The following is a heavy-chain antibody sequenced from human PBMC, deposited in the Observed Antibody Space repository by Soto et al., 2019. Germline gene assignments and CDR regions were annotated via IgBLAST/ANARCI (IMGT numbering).Heavy chain of an antibody. CDR1: GYSFTSYW. CDR2: IDPSDSYT. Sequence: GESLKISCKGSGYSFTSYWISWVRQMPGKGLEWMGRIDPSDSYTNYSPSFQGHVTISADKSISTAYLQWSSLKASDTAMYYCARHVYYDSMAESHRWFDPWGQGTLVTVSS. CDR3: ARHVYYDSMAESHRWFDP. J-gene: IGHJ5*02. D-gene: IGHD3-22*01. V-gene: IGHV5-10-1*01.